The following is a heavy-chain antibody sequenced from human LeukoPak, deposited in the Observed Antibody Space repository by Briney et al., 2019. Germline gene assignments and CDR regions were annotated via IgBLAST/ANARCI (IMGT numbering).Heavy chain of an antibody. CDR2: IKSKTDGGTT. Sequence: PGGSLRLSCAAPGFTFSNAWMNWVRQAPGKGLEWVGRIKSKTDGGTTDYAAPVKGRFTISRDDSKNTLYLQMNSLKTEDTAVYYCTTYYDSSGSPFDYWGQGTLVTVSS. J-gene: IGHJ4*02. CDR1: GFTFSNAW. D-gene: IGHD3-22*01. V-gene: IGHV3-15*07. CDR3: TTYYDSSGSPFDY.